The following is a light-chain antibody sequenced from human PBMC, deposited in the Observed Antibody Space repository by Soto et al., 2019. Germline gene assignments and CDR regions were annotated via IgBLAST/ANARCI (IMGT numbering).Light chain of an antibody. J-gene: IGKJ1*01. V-gene: IGKV3-15*01. CDR1: QSVSSN. CDR2: GAS. Sequence: EIVMTQSPATLSVSPGERATVSCRASQSVSSNLAWYQQTPGQAPRLLIYGASTRATGIPARFSGSGSGTDFTLTISDLQSEDFALYHCQQSRTFGQGTKVEI. CDR3: QQSRT.